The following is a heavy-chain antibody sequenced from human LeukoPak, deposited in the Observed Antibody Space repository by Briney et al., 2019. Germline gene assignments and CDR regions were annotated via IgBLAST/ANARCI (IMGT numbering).Heavy chain of an antibody. V-gene: IGHV1-69*05. J-gene: IGHJ4*02. Sequence: ASVKVSCKPSGYTFNTYGITWVRQAPGQGLEWMGGIIPIFGTANYAQKFQGRVTITTDESTSTAYMELSSLRSEDTAVYYCARDLGGSGSYSPYYFDYWGQGTLVTVSS. CDR2: IIPIFGTA. CDR1: GYTFNTYG. D-gene: IGHD3-10*01. CDR3: ARDLGGSGSYSPYYFDY.